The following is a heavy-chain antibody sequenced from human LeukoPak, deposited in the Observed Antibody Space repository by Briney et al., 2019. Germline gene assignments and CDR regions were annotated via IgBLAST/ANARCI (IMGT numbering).Heavy chain of an antibody. CDR2: ISTGSSTT. CDR3: VRVSSGWYSHLGY. V-gene: IGHV3-48*02. Sequence: GGSLRLSCAASEFAFSTYNMNWVRQAPGKGLEWVSYISTGSSTTYYADSVKGRFTISRDNVENSLYLQMNSLRDEDTAVYYCVRVSSGWYSHLGYWGQGTLVTVSS. D-gene: IGHD6-19*01. J-gene: IGHJ4*02. CDR1: EFAFSTYN.